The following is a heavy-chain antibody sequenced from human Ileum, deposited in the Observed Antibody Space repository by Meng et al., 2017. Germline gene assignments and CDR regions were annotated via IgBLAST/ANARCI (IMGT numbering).Heavy chain of an antibody. CDR2: IDPGNGNR. CDR1: GYTFTTCG. Sequence: QGQLVQSGTEVKKPGASVKVSCKPSGYTFTTCGISWVRQDPGQGLEGMGLIDPGNGNRNFAQKFQDRITLTTDTTTTTAYMELRSMRSVDKAIFYCARDRQWVFDYWGQGTLVTVSS. D-gene: IGHD6-19*01. CDR3: ARDRQWVFDY. V-gene: IGHV1-18*01. J-gene: IGHJ4*02.